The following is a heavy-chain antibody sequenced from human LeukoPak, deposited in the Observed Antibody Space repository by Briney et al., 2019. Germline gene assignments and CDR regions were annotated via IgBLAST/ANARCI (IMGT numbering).Heavy chain of an antibody. CDR1: GVTVSSNY. Sequence: GGSLRLSCAASGVTVSSNYMSWVRQAPGKGLEWVAVIYSGGSTYYADSVKGRFTISRDNSKNTPYLQMNSLRAEDTAVYYCAREIRRTGAFDIWGQGTMVTVSS. D-gene: IGHD6-6*01. CDR3: AREIRRTGAFDI. V-gene: IGHV3-53*05. CDR2: IYSGGST. J-gene: IGHJ3*02.